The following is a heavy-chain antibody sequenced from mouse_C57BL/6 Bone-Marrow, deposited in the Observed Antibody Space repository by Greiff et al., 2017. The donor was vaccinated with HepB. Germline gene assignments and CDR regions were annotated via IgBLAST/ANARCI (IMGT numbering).Heavy chain of an antibody. CDR2: IYPGDGDT. D-gene: IGHD1-1*01. CDR3: AIIYYYGSSSFDY. V-gene: IGHV1-82*01. CDR1: GYAFSSSW. J-gene: IGHJ2*01. Sequence: VQLQQSGPELVKPGASVKISCKASGYAFSSSWMNWVKQRPGKGLEWIGRIYPGDGDTNYNGKFKGKATLTADKSSSTAYMQLSSLTSEASAVYFCAIIYYYGSSSFDYWGQGTTLTVSS.